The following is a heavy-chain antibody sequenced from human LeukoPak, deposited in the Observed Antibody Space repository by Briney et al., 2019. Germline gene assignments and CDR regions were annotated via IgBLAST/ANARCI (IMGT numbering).Heavy chain of an antibody. CDR3: ARVSGPGMNEYYHL. CDR2: INDDGSST. CDR1: GFTFSGAW. D-gene: IGHD2-2*01. V-gene: IGHV3-74*01. J-gene: IGHJ4*02. Sequence: GSLRLSCAASGFTFSGAWMHWVRQAPGKGLMWVSRINDDGSSTRHADSVKGRFTISRDNAKNTLYLQMNSLRAEDTAVYYCARVSGPGMNEYYHLWGQGTLVTVSS.